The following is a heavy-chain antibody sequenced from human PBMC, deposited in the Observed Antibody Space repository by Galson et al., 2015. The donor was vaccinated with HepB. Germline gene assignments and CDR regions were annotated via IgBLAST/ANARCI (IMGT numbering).Heavy chain of an antibody. Sequence: QSGAEVKKPGESLRISCKGSGYSFTSYWISWVRQMPGKGLEWMGRIDPSDSYTNYSPSFQGHVTISADKSISTAYLQWSSLKASDTAMYYCARHGRRAVLPDTAMVRGGWFDPWGQGTLVTVSS. V-gene: IGHV5-10-1*01. CDR3: ARHGRRAVLPDTAMVRGGWFDP. CDR1: GYSFTSYW. D-gene: IGHD5-18*01. CDR2: IDPSDSYT. J-gene: IGHJ5*02.